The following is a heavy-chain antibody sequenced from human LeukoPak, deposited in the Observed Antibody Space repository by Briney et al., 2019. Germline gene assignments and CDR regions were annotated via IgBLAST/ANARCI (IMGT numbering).Heavy chain of an antibody. V-gene: IGHV3-30*18. CDR3: AKDIRRGYNYGYDQFAY. Sequence: GGSLRLSCAASGLTFGSYGMHWVRQVPGKGLEWVAVISYDGSNKYYADSVKGRFTISRDNSKNTLYLQMNSLRAEDTAIYYCAKDIRRGYNYGYDQFAYWGQGTLVTVSS. J-gene: IGHJ4*02. CDR2: ISYDGSNK. CDR1: GLTFGSYG. D-gene: IGHD5-18*01.